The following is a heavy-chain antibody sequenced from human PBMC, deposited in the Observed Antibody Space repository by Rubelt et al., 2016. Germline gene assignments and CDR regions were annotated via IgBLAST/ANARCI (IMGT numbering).Heavy chain of an antibody. Sequence: EVQLVESGGGLVQPGRSLRLSCAASGFTFDDYAMHWVRQAPGKGLEWVSGLSWNSGSIGYADSVKGRFTISRDNAKNSLYLQMNSLSAEDTALYYCAKGILRWSVGYGMDFWGQGTTVTVSS. J-gene: IGHJ6*01. CDR1: GFTFDDYA. CDR2: LSWNSGSI. CDR3: AKGILRWSVGYGMDF. V-gene: IGHV3-9*01. D-gene: IGHD4-23*01.